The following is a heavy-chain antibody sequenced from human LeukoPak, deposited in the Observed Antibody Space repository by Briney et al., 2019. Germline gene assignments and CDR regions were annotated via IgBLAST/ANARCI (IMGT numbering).Heavy chain of an antibody. CDR3: ATSGVQYFDWLPHDAFDI. CDR2: FDPEDGET. J-gene: IGHJ3*02. D-gene: IGHD3-9*01. CDR1: GYTLTELS. Sequence: ASVKVSCKVSGYTLTELSMHWVRQAPGKGLEWMGGFDPEDGETIYAQKFQGRVTMTEDTSTDTAYMELSSLRSEDTAVYYCATSGVQYFDWLPHDAFDIWGQGTMVTVSS. V-gene: IGHV1-24*01.